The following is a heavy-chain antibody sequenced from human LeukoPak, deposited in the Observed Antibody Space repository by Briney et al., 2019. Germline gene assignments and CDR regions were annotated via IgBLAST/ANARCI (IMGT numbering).Heavy chain of an antibody. Sequence: GGSLRLSCAAPGFTFSDFYMTWIRQAPGKGLEWVSYISSRSSTINYADSVKGRFTISRDNAKNSVYLQMNSLRAEDTAAYYCASLRGYTLNTPPDYWGQGTLVTVSS. V-gene: IGHV3-11*04. J-gene: IGHJ4*02. D-gene: IGHD5-18*01. CDR2: ISSRSSTI. CDR1: GFTFSDFY. CDR3: ASLRGYTLNTPPDY.